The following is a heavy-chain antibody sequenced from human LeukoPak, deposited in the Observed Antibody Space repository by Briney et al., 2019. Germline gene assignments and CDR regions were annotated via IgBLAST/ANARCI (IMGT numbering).Heavy chain of an antibody. CDR2: IGSGGYT. J-gene: IGHJ4*02. CDR3: ARDRTIFGAGIFGSFDY. CDR1: GFTLSNYD. D-gene: IGHD3-3*01. Sequence: GGSLRLSCIASGFTLSNYDMTWVRQTPGKGLEYVSSIGSGGYTFYAGSVKGRFSISRDISQNTVYLQMNSLRAEDTAVYYCARDRTIFGAGIFGSFDYWGQGTLVTVSS. V-gene: IGHV3-23*01.